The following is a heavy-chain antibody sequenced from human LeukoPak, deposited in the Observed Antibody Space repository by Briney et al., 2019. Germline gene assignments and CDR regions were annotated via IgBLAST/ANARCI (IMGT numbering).Heavy chain of an antibody. CDR3: ARDRYYGSGSFDAFDI. D-gene: IGHD3-10*01. V-gene: IGHV3-15*01. J-gene: IGHJ3*02. CDR1: GFTFSNAW. Sequence: GGSLRLSCAASGFTFSNAWMSWVRQAPGEGLEWVGRIKSKTDGGTTDYAAPVKGRFTISRDDSKNTLYLQMNSLRAEDTAVYYCARDRYYGSGSFDAFDIWGQGTMVTVSS. CDR2: IKSKTDGGTT.